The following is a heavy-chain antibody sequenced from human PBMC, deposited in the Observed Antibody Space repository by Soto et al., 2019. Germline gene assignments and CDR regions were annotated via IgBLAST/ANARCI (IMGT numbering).Heavy chain of an antibody. D-gene: IGHD2-15*01. J-gene: IGHJ4*02. CDR2: IYYSGST. CDR3: ARRVVTYDY. V-gene: IGHV4-39*01. Sequence: QLQLQESGPGLVKPSETLSLTCTVSGGSISSSSYYWGWIRQPPGKGLEWIGSIYYSGSTYYNPSLRGRVTLSVDTAKNQCSLKLSSVTAADTAVYYCARRVVTYDYWGQGTLVTVSS. CDR1: GGSISSSSYY.